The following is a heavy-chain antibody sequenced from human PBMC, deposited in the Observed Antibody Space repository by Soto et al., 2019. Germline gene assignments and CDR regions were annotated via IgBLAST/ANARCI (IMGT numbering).Heavy chain of an antibody. CDR1: GFSFSGSA. J-gene: IGHJ4*02. Sequence: GGSLRLSCAASGFSFSGSAIHWVRQASGKGLEWVGRIRGKANNYATTYAVSVRGRFTISRDDSKNTAYLQMDSLKTEDTAVYYCARVPDYWGQGTLVTVSS. V-gene: IGHV3-73*01. CDR3: ARVPDY. D-gene: IGHD2-2*01. CDR2: IRGKANNYAT.